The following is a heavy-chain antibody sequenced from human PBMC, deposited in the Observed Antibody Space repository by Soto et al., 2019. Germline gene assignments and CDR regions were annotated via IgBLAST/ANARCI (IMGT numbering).Heavy chain of an antibody. CDR3: ASLGRLGSGSYYPDWFDP. J-gene: IGHJ5*02. Sequence: EVQLVESGGGLVQPGGSLRLSCAASGFSFSNYNMNWVRRAPGKGLEWVSYISSRSSPIYYADSVKGRFTISRDNARNSLYLQMKRLRAEDTAVYYCASLGRLGSGSYYPDWFDPWGRGTLVTVSS. CDR2: ISSRSSPI. D-gene: IGHD3-10*01. V-gene: IGHV3-48*01. CDR1: GFSFSNYN.